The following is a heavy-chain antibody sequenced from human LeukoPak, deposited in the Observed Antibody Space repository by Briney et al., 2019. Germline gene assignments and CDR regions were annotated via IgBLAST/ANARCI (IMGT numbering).Heavy chain of an antibody. CDR2: IYTSGST. D-gene: IGHD4-17*01. CDR3: AREGDYHVVDY. V-gene: IGHV4-4*07. CDR1: GGSISSYY. J-gene: IGHJ4*02. Sequence: SQTLSLTCTVAGGSISSYYWSWIRQPAGKGLEWIGRIYTSGSTNYNPSLKSRVTMSVDTSKNQFSLKLSSVTAADTAVYYCAREGDYHVVDYWGQGTLVTVSS.